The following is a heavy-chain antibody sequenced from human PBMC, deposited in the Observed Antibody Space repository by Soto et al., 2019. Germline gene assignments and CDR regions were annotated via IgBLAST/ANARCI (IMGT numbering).Heavy chain of an antibody. Sequence: EVQVLESGGGLAQPGGSLRLSCVASGFTFSDYAMAWVRQSPGKGLEWVSSISGSGGSTYYADSVKGRFTISRDNSKKTLYLQMNSLRAEDTAVYWCARDNWNGAYYGLDVWGQGTTVTVS. CDR2: ISGSGGST. J-gene: IGHJ6*02. D-gene: IGHD1-20*01. CDR1: GFTFSDYA. V-gene: IGHV3-23*01. CDR3: ARDNWNGAYYGLDV.